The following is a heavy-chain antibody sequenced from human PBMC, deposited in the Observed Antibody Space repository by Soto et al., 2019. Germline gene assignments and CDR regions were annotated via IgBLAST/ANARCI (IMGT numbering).Heavy chain of an antibody. CDR3: ARDTGYYDSSGYYYGMDV. D-gene: IGHD3-22*01. J-gene: IGHJ6*02. Sequence: PSETLSLSCTVSGGSISSGGYYWSWIRQHPGKGLEWIGYIYYSGSTNYNPSLKSRVTISVDTSKNQFSLKLSSVTAADTAVYYCARDTGYYDSSGYYYGMDVWGQGTTGTVSS. V-gene: IGHV4-61*08. CDR1: GGSISSGGYY. CDR2: IYYSGST.